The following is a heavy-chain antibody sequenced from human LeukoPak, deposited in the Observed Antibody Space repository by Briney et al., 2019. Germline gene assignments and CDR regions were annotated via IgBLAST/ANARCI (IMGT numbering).Heavy chain of an antibody. CDR3: ARHDSRGENWFDP. CDR2: IYYSGST. CDR1: GGSISSYY. D-gene: IGHD3-22*01. J-gene: IGHJ5*02. Sequence: SSETLSLTCTVSGGSISSYYWSWIRQPPGKGLEWIGCIYYSGSTNYNPSLKSRVTISVDTSKNQFSLKLSSVTAADTAVYYCARHDSRGENWFDPWGQGTLVTVSS. V-gene: IGHV4-59*08.